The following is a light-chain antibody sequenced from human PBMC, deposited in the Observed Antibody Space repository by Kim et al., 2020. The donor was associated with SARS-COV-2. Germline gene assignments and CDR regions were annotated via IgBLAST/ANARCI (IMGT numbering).Light chain of an antibody. CDR1: SGSIASNL. CDR2: EDN. Sequence: GKTVTICCSRNSGSIASNLVQWFQQRPGSAPTTLIYEDNQRPSGVPDRFSGSIDRSSNSASLTISGLKTEDEADYYCQSYDNTNQVFGGGTQLTVL. J-gene: IGLJ3*02. CDR3: QSYDNTNQV. V-gene: IGLV6-57*03.